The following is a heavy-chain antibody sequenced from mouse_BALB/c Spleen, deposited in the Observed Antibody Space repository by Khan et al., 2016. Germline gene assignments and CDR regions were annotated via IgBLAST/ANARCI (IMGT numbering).Heavy chain of an antibody. J-gene: IGHJ3*01. CDR3: AREGGNYVWFAY. CDR2: IDPYFGST. D-gene: IGHD2-1*01. V-gene: IGHV1-39*01. CDR1: GYSFTDYN. Sequence: LQQSGPEVEKPGASVKISCKAPGYSFTDYNMNWVKQSNGKSLEWIGNIDPYFGSTSYNQKFKGKATLTVDKSSSTAYMQLKSLTSEDSSVYSCAREGGNYVWFAYWGQGTLVTVSA.